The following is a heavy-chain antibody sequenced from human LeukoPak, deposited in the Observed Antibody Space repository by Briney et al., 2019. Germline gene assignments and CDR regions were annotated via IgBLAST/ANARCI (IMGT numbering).Heavy chain of an antibody. CDR3: ARRGGPSGTYYFDS. CDR2: IYYSGST. Sequence: SETLSLTCTVYGGSISSSSHFWGWIRQPPGKGLEWIGSIYYSGSTYYNPSLENRVTISVDTSKNQFSLKVASVTAADTAVYYCARRGGPSGTYYFDSWGQGTLVIVSS. V-gene: IGHV4-39*01. D-gene: IGHD1-26*01. CDR1: GGSISSSSHF. J-gene: IGHJ4*02.